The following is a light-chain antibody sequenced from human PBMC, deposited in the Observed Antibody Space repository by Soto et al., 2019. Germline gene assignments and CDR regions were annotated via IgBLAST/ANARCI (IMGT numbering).Light chain of an antibody. CDR2: WAS. CDR3: QQYYSTPPT. V-gene: IGKV4-1*01. CDR1: QRVLYSSNNKNY. Sequence: DIVMTQSPDSLAVSLGARATINCKSSQRVLYSSNNKNYLAWYQQKPGQPPKLLISWASTRESGVPDRFGGSGSGTDFTRAISSLQAEDVAVYYCQQYYSTPPTFGQGTKVEIK. J-gene: IGKJ1*01.